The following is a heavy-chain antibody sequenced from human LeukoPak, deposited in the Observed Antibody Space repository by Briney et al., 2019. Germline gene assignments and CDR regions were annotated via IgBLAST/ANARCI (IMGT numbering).Heavy chain of an antibody. V-gene: IGHV1-2*02. CDR2: INPNSGGT. J-gene: IGHJ5*02. CDR1: GYTFTGYY. D-gene: IGHD4-17*01. CDR3: ARARSENTVNWFDP. Sequence: ASVKVSCKASGYTFTGYYMHWVRQAPGQGLEWMGWINPNSGGTNYAQKFQGRVTMTRNTAISTAYMELSSLRTDDTAVYYCARARSENTVNWFDPWGQGTLVTVSS.